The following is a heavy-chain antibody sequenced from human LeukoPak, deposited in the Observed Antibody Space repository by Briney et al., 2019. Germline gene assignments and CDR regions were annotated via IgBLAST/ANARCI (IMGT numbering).Heavy chain of an antibody. CDR2: ISGYNGNT. CDR3: ARDVGDIVTIPAAISVP. V-gene: IGHV1-18*01. D-gene: IGHD2-2*01. Sequence: GASVKVSCKASGYTFTSYGISWVRQAPGQGLEWMGWISGYNGNTNYAQMIQGRVTMTTDTPTGTAYMEVRSLRSDDTAMYYCARDVGDIVTIPAAISVPWGQGTLVTVSS. J-gene: IGHJ5*02. CDR1: GYTFTSYG.